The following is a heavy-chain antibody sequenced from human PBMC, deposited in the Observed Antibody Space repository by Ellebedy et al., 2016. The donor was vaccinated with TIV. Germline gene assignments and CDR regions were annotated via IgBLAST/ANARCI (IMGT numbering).Heavy chain of an antibody. CDR3: ARVRSSAFDI. Sequence: GESLKISCAASGFSVSSNYVSWVRQAPGKGLEWVSYIYTGYSTYHADSVKGRFTISRDNSKNTVSLQMNSLRFADTAVYYCARVRSSAFDIWGQGTIITVSS. CDR2: IYTGYST. V-gene: IGHV3-53*01. CDR1: GFSVSSNY. J-gene: IGHJ3*02.